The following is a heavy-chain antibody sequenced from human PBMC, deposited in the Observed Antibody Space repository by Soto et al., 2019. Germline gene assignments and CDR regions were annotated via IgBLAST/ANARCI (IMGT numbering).Heavy chain of an antibody. J-gene: IGHJ4*02. Sequence: SGNLSLTCALYGGSFDGYYWSWIRQSPGKGLEWIGEIHHSGSTKYNPSLKSRVSLSVDTSTKQFSLKMTSMTAADRGVYYCARGVDPWSGYLFWGQGTPVIVSS. CDR1: GGSFDGYY. V-gene: IGHV4-34*01. CDR2: IHHSGST. D-gene: IGHD3-3*01. CDR3: ARGVDPWSGYLF.